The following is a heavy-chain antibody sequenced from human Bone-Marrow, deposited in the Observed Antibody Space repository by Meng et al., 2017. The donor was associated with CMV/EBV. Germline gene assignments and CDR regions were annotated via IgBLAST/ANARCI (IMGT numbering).Heavy chain of an antibody. Sequence: SETLSLTCTVSGGSISSSSYYWGWIRQPPGKGLEWIGYIYYSGSTNYNPSLKSRVTISVDTSKNQFSLKLNSVTAADTAVYYCARGCSSTSCYTAFDYWGQGTLVTFSS. D-gene: IGHD2-2*02. V-gene: IGHV4-61*05. J-gene: IGHJ4*02. CDR3: ARGCSSTSCYTAFDY. CDR2: IYYSGST. CDR1: GGSISSSSYY.